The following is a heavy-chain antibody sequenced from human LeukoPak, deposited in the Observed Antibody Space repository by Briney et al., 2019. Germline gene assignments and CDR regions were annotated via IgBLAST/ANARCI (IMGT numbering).Heavy chain of an antibody. Sequence: KPSETLSLTCAVYGGSFSGYYWSWIRQPPGKGLEWIGEINHTGNTNYNPSLKSRVTISVDTSKNQFSLKLSSVTAADTAVYYCARRIFGVFPSRFGGQGTLVTVSS. CDR3: ARRIFGVFPSRF. V-gene: IGHV4-34*01. CDR1: GGSFSGYY. J-gene: IGHJ4*02. D-gene: IGHD3-3*01. CDR2: INHTGNT.